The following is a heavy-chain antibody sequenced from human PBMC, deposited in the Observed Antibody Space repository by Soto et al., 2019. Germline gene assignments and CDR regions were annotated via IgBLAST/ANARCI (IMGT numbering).Heavy chain of an antibody. CDR2: ISSSSSSM. Sequence: EVQLVESGGGFVQPGGSLRLSCAASGFSFSAYRMNWVRQAPGKGLEWVSYISSSSSSMYYAGSVKGRFTISRDNAQNALFLQMNSLPDEDTAVYYCARDWTYCSGGSCYYGMDVWGQGTTVTVSS. D-gene: IGHD2-15*01. J-gene: IGHJ6*02. CDR1: GFSFSAYR. CDR3: ARDWTYCSGGSCYYGMDV. V-gene: IGHV3-48*02.